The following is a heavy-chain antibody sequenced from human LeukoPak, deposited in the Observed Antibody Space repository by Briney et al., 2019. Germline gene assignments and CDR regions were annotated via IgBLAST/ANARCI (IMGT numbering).Heavy chain of an antibody. CDR2: ISSGNSYK. CDR3: ARGLGGADYYYYFMDL. D-gene: IGHD3-16*01. Sequence: GGSLRLSCAASGFTFSDYSMKWVRQAPGKGLERVSSISSGNSYKYYGDSVKGRFTISRDDSKNMVYLQMNSLRPEDTAMYHCARGLGGADYYYYFMDLWGKGTTVTVSS. V-gene: IGHV3-21*01. J-gene: IGHJ6*03. CDR1: GFTFSDYS.